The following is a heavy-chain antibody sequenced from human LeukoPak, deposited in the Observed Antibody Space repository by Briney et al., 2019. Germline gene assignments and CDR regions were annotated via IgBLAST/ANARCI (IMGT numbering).Heavy chain of an antibody. J-gene: IGHJ6*03. CDR3: ARELSVTTPRYYYYYMDV. V-gene: IGHV4-59*01. CDR1: GGSISSYY. D-gene: IGHD4-17*01. CDR2: IYYSGST. Sequence: SETLSLTCTVSGGSISSYYWSWIRQPPGKGLEWIGYIYYSGSTNYNPSLKSRVTISVDTSKNQFSLKLSSVTAADTAVYYCARELSVTTPRYYYYYMDVWGKGTTVTVSS.